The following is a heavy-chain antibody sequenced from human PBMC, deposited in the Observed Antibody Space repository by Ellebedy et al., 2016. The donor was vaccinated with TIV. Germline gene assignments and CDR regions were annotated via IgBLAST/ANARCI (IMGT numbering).Heavy chain of an antibody. CDR1: GYTLTGSS. J-gene: IGHJ4*02. D-gene: IGHD1-26*01. CDR2: FDPEEGET. V-gene: IGHV1-24*01. CDR3: AIWGWELHLLGY. Sequence: AASVKVSCKVSGYTLTGSSMHWVRQAPGKGLEWMGGFDPEEGETIYAQKFQGRVTMTEDTSTDTAYMELSSLRSEDTALYYCAIWGWELHLLGYWGQGTLVTVSS.